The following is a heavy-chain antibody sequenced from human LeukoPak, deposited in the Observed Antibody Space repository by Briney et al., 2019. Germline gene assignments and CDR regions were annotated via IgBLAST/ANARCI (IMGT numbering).Heavy chain of an antibody. Sequence: PSETLSLTCAVYGGSFRDYYRSWIRQSPGKGLEWIGEINHSGSTNYNPSLKSRVTISVDTSKNQFSLKLSSVTAADKELYYCARGCGYFDSLVSVWGQGTRATVSS. CDR2: INHSGST. V-gene: IGHV4-34*01. D-gene: IGHD3-9*01. CDR1: GGSFRDYY. CDR3: ARGCGYFDSLVSV. J-gene: IGHJ4*02.